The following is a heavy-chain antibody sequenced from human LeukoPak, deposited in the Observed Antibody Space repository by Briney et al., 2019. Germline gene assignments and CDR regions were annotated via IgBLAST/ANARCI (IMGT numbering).Heavy chain of an antibody. V-gene: IGHV3-23*01. CDR3: ARKDNGMDI. Sequence: PGGSLRLSCAASGFTFSTSAMSWVRQAPGKGLEWVSVISGIRTSTYYAHSVKGRFTISRDDSKNTLYLQMNSLRADDTAVYYCARKDNGMDIWGQGTTVTVSS. CDR1: GFTFSTSA. J-gene: IGHJ6*02. CDR2: ISGIRTST.